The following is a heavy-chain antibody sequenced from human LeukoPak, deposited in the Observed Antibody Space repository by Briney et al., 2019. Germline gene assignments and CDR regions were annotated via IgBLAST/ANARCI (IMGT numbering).Heavy chain of an antibody. V-gene: IGHV3-21*06. CDR2: IRGGRSYT. J-gene: IGHJ6*03. D-gene: IGHD2-15*01. CDR1: GFTFSNYA. CDR3: AKAGEKQLTTPTIYYMDV. Sequence: PGGSLRLSCAASGFTFSNYAMNWVRQAPGKGLEWVSFIRGGRSYTDYADSVKGRFTISRDNAKNSLYLQMNSLRVEDTAVYYCAKAGEKQLTTPTIYYMDVWGKGTTVTVSS.